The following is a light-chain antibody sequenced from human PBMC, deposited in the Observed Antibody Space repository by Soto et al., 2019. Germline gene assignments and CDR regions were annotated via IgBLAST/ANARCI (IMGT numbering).Light chain of an antibody. CDR1: QSVSSY. CDR2: DAS. Sequence: EIVLTQSPATLSLSPGERATLSCRASQSVSSYLAWYQQKPGQAPRLLIYDASNRATGIPARFSGSGSGTDFFFTICGFVIVVFAVYYCEQCSILLFFAFGPGTKVDIK. J-gene: IGKJ3*01. CDR3: EQCSILLFFA. V-gene: IGKV3-11*01.